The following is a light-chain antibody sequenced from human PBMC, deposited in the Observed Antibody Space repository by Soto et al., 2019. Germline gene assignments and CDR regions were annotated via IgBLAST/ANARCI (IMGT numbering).Light chain of an antibody. V-gene: IGLV2-14*01. Sequence: QSALTQPASVSGSPGQSINIACTGTSSDVGGYNYVSWYQQYPGKAPRLVISDVSNRPSGVSNRFSGSKSGNSASLTISGLQAEDEADYYCSSYTSSSTYVFGTGTQLTVL. J-gene: IGLJ1*01. CDR2: DVS. CDR3: SSYTSSSTYV. CDR1: SSDVGGYNY.